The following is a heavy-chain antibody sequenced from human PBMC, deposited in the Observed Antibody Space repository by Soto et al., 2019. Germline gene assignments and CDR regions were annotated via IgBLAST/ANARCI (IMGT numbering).Heavy chain of an antibody. Sequence: PSETLSLTCTVSGGCISSGGYYWSWIRQHPGKGLEWIGYIYYSGSTYYNPSLKSRVTISVDTSKNQFSLKLSSVTAADTAVYYCATNEISGYSSGWSPFDYWGQGTLVTVSS. CDR2: IYYSGST. CDR3: ATNEISGYSSGWSPFDY. V-gene: IGHV4-31*03. J-gene: IGHJ4*02. D-gene: IGHD6-19*01. CDR1: GGCISSGGYY.